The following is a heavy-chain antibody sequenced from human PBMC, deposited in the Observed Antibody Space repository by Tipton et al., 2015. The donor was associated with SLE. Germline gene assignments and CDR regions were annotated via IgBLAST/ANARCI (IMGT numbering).Heavy chain of an antibody. V-gene: IGHV4-34*01. CDR1: GGSFSGYY. Sequence: LRLSCAVYGGSFSGYYWRWISQPPGKGLEWIGEINHSGSTNYNPSLKSRVTISVDTSKNQFSLELSSVTAADTAVYYCERSGDFQHWGQGTLVTVSP. CDR3: ERSGDFQH. J-gene: IGHJ1*01. CDR2: INHSGST.